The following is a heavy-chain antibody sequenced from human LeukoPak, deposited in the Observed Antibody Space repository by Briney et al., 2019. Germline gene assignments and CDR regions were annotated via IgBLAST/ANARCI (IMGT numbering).Heavy chain of an antibody. Sequence: SETLSLTCTVSGGSISSGSYYWSWIRQPAGEGLEWIGRIYTSGSTNYNPSLKSRVTISVDTSKNQFSLKLSSVTAADTAVYYCARTIYYAYGMDVWGQGTTVTVSS. CDR3: ARTIYYAYGMDV. V-gene: IGHV4-61*02. CDR2: IYTSGST. D-gene: IGHD3-3*01. CDR1: GGSISSGSYY. J-gene: IGHJ6*02.